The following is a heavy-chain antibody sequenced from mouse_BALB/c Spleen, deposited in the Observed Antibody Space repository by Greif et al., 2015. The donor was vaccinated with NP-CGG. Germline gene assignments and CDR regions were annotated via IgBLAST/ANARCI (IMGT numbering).Heavy chain of an antibody. D-gene: IGHD4-1*01. V-gene: IGHV1-84*02. CDR3: AGRTGTEAMDY. CDR1: GYTFTDYY. Sequence: VQLVESGPELVKPGASVKISCKASGYTFTDYYINWVKQKPGQGLEWIGWIYPGSGNTKYNEKFKGKATLTVDTSSSTAYMQLSSLTSEDTDVYFCAGRTGTEAMDYWGQGTSVTVSS. CDR2: IYPGSGNT. J-gene: IGHJ4*01.